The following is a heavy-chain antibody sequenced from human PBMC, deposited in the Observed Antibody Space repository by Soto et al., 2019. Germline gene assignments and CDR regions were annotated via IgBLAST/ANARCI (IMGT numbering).Heavy chain of an antibody. D-gene: IGHD6-19*01. V-gene: IGHV1-18*01. J-gene: IGHJ3*02. CDR3: ARDLYYSSGRYFDHDAFDI. CDR1: GYNFTSYG. Sequence: ASVKVSCKASGYNFTSYGISWVRQAPGQGLEWMGWISPHNDRTKYARRFQDRVTMTTETPTSTVYMELGSLRSDDTAVYYCARDLYYSSGRYFDHDAFDIWGQGTVVTVSS. CDR2: ISPHNDRT.